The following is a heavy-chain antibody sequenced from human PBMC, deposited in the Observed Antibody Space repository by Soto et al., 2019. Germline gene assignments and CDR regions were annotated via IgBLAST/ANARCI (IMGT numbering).Heavy chain of an antibody. CDR1: EFTISTYA. Sequence: GRPMRHSCGGAEFTISTYAMSWVSQDPGKGLEWVSFISGSGYSTFYADSVKGRFTISRDYSESTLYLQMNSLRAEDTAVYYCAKDSRYSDYVRAFDIWGQGTMVTVSS. V-gene: IGHV3-23*01. CDR3: AKDSRYSDYVRAFDI. CDR2: ISGSGYST. D-gene: IGHD5-12*01. J-gene: IGHJ3*02.